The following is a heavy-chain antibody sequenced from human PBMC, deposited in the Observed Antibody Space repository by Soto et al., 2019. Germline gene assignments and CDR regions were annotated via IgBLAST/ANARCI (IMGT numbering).Heavy chain of an antibody. CDR3: ARQDSSSWNLGY. Sequence: SETLSLTCTVSGGSISSYYWSWIRQPPGKGLEWNGNIYYSGSTNYNPSHKSRVTISVDTSKNQFSLKLSSVTAAYLAVYYCARQDSSSWNLGYWGQGTLVTVSS. V-gene: IGHV4-59*08. CDR2: IYYSGST. J-gene: IGHJ4*02. CDR1: GGSISSYY. D-gene: IGHD6-13*01.